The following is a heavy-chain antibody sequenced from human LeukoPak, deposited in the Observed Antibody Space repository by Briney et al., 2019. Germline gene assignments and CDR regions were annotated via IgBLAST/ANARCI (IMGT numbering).Heavy chain of an antibody. CDR2: IRYDGSNK. J-gene: IGHJ4*02. CDR1: GFTSSSYG. CDR3: AKDSQYSATYGQIY. V-gene: IGHV3-30*02. D-gene: IGHD1-26*01. Sequence: GGSLRLSCAASGFTSSSYGMHWVRQAPGKGLEWVAFIRYDGSNKYYADSVKGRFTISRDNSKNTLYLQMNSLRAEDTAVYYCAKDSQYSATYGQIYWGQGTLVTVSS.